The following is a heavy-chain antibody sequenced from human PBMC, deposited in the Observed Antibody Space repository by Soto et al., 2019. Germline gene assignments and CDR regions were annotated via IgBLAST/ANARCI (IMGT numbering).Heavy chain of an antibody. CDR3: ARDGSTVTTNSHYARDV. J-gene: IGHJ6*02. Sequence: EVQLVESGGGLVQPGGSLILSCAASGFTFSTYHMNWVRQAPGKGLEWVSYIHSGGSRIYYADSVKGRFTISRDNAKNSLYLQMNSLRAEDTAVYYCARDGSTVTTNSHYARDVWGQGTTVTVSS. CDR1: GFTFSTYH. CDR2: IHSGGSRI. D-gene: IGHD4-17*01. V-gene: IGHV3-48*03.